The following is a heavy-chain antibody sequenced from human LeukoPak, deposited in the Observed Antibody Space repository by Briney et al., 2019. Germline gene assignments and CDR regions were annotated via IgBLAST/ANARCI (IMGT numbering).Heavy chain of an antibody. CDR2: IYTTGST. J-gene: IGHJ4*02. CDR1: GDFITAYY. Sequence: NPSETLSLTCTVSGDFITAYYWSWIRQPAGKGLEWIGRIYTTGSTNYNPSLKSRITMSVDTSKNQFSLKLSSVTAADTAVYYCARSGSYSGPYVYWGQGTVVTVSS. CDR3: ARSGSYSGPYVY. V-gene: IGHV4-4*07. D-gene: IGHD1-26*01.